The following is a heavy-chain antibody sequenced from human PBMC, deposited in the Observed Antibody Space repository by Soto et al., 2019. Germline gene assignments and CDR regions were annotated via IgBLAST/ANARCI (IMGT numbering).Heavy chain of an antibody. V-gene: IGHV3-66*01. CDR1: GFTVSSSY. Sequence: GGSLRLSCAASGFTVSSSYMSWVRQAPGKGLEWVSVIYSGGDTQYADSVKGRFTISRDNSKNTLYLRMNSLRAEDTAVYYCAREQWLALDSWFDPWGQGTLVTVSS. CDR3: AREQWLALDSWFDP. CDR2: IYSGGDT. J-gene: IGHJ5*02. D-gene: IGHD6-19*01.